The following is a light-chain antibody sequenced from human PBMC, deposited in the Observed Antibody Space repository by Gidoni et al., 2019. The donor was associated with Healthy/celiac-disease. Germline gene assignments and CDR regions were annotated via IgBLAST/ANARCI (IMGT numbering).Light chain of an antibody. CDR1: QSLVYSDGNTY. CDR2: KVS. CDR3: MQGTHWPPT. Sequence: DVVMTQSPLSLPVTLGQPASISCRSSQSLVYSDGNTYLNWFQQRPGQSPRRLIYKVSNRDSGVPDRFSGRGSGTDFTLKISRVEAEDVGVYYCMQGTHWPPTFGQGTRLEIK. V-gene: IGKV2-30*01. J-gene: IGKJ5*01.